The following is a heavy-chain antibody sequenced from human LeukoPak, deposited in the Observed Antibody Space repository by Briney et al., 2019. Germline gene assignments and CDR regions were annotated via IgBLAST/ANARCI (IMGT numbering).Heavy chain of an antibody. D-gene: IGHD5-18*01. V-gene: IGHV3-48*03. CDR1: GFTFSSYE. CDR3: ARGVSWDTAMVLSLDY. CDR2: ISSSGSTI. J-gene: IGHJ4*02. Sequence: PPGGSLRLSCAASGFTFSSYEMNWVRQAPGKGLEWVSYISSSGSTIYYADSVKGRFTISRDNAKNSLYLQMNSLRAEDTAVYYCARGVSWDTAMVLSLDYWGQGTLVTVSS.